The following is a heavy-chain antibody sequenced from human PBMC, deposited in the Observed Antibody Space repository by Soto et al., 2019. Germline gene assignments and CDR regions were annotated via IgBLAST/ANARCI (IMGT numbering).Heavy chain of an antibody. CDR3: ARVNEVRGAIRVDAFDI. V-gene: IGHV3-7*01. J-gene: IGHJ3*02. Sequence: GGSLRLSCAASGFTFSSYWMSWVRQAPGKGLEWVANIKQDGSEKYYVDSVKGRFTISRDNAKNSLYLQMNSLRAEDTAVYYCARVNEVRGAIRVDAFDIWGQGTMVTVSS. CDR2: IKQDGSEK. CDR1: GFTFSSYW. D-gene: IGHD2-21*01.